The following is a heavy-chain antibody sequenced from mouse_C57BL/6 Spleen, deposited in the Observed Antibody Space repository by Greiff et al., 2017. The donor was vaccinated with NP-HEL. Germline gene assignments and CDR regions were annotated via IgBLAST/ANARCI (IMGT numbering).Heavy chain of an antibody. D-gene: IGHD1-1*01. CDR2: IDPSDSYT. CDR3: ARLRTTVVANYFDY. CDR1: GYTFTSYW. V-gene: IGHV1-50*01. Sequence: QVHVKQPGAELVKPGASVKLSCKASGYTFTSYWMQWVKQRPGQGLEWIGEIDPSDSYTNYNQKFKGKATLTVDTSSSTAYMQLSSLTSEDSAVYYCARLRTTVVANYFDYWGQGTTLTVSS. J-gene: IGHJ2*01.